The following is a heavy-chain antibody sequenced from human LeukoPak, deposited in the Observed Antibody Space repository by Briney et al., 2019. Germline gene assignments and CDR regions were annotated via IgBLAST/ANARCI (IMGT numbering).Heavy chain of an antibody. CDR2: INHSGST. V-gene: IGHV4-34*01. Sequence: SETLSLTCAVYGGSFSGYYWSWIRQPPGKGLEWIGEINHSGSTNYNPSLKSRVTISVDTSKNQFSLKLSSVTAADTAVYYCARATWDIVATIGFDYWGQGTLVTASS. D-gene: IGHD5-12*01. J-gene: IGHJ4*02. CDR3: ARATWDIVATIGFDY. CDR1: GGSFSGYY.